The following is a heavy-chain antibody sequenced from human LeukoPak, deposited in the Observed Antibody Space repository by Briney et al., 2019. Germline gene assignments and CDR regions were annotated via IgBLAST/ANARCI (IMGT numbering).Heavy chain of an antibody. V-gene: IGHV4-34*01. CDR3: ARSARADYDILTGSFDY. CDR2: INHSGST. Sequence: SETLSLTCAVYGGSFSGYYWSWIRQPPGKGLEWIGEINHSGSTNYNPSLKSRVTISVDTSKNQFSLKLSSVTAADTAVYYCARSARADYDILTGSFDYWGQGTLVTVSS. CDR1: GGSFSGYY. J-gene: IGHJ4*02. D-gene: IGHD3-9*01.